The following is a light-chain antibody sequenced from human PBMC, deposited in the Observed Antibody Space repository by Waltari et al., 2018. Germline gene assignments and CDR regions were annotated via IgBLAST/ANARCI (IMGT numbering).Light chain of an antibody. CDR2: AAS. Sequence: DIQITQSPSSVSSSVVDRVTIPCRASHGISTWLACYQQNPGRAPNLLIYAASSLQSGVPARFSGSGSGTEFTLTISSLQPDDFATYYCQQAASFPLTFGGGTKVEIK. V-gene: IGKV1-12*01. J-gene: IGKJ4*01. CDR1: HGISTW. CDR3: QQAASFPLT.